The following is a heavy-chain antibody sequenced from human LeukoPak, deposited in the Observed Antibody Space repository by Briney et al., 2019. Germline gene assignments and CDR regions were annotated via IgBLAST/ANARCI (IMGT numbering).Heavy chain of an antibody. J-gene: IGHJ4*02. CDR1: GGSISSSSYY. D-gene: IGHD5-24*01. Sequence: SETLSLTCTVSGGSISSSSYYWGWIRQPPGKGLEWIGSIYYSGSTYYNPSLKSRVTISVDTSKNQFSLKLSPVTAADTAVYXXXXLXGYNIDYWGQGTLVTV. CDR2: IYYSGST. CDR3: XXLXGYNIDY. V-gene: IGHV4-39*01.